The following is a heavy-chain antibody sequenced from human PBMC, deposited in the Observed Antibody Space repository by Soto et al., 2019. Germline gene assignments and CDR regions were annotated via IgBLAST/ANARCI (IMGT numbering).Heavy chain of an antibody. CDR2: INPSGGST. J-gene: IGHJ4*02. Sequence: QVQLVQSGAEVKKPGASVKVSCKASGYTFTSYYMHWVRQAPGQGLEWMGIINPSGGSTSYAQKYQGRVTMTRDTSTITVYVELSSLRSEDTAVYYCERGYEREYSSEWGYWGQGTLVTVSS. CDR3: ERGYEREYSSEWGY. CDR1: GYTFTSYY. D-gene: IGHD6-19*01. V-gene: IGHV1-46*01.